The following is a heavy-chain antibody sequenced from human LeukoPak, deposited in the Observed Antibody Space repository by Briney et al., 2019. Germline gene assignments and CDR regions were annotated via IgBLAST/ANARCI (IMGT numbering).Heavy chain of an antibody. CDR3: AKDTGDLDYFDY. D-gene: IGHD7-27*01. CDR2: ISWNSGSI. CDR1: GFTFDDYA. V-gene: IGHV3-9*01. J-gene: IGHJ4*02. Sequence: GESLRLSCAASGFTFDDYAMHWVRQAPGKGLEWVSGISWNSGSIGYADSVKGRFTISRDNAKNSLYLQMNSLRAEDTALYYCAKDTGDLDYFDYWGQGTLVTVSS.